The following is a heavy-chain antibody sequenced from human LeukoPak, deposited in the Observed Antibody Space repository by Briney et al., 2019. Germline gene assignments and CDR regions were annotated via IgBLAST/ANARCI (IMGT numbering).Heavy chain of an antibody. CDR2: IWRDGSNK. CDR1: GFTFSHYG. J-gene: IGHJ4*01. CDR3: AKDAQRGFDYSNSLEH. Sequence: GRSLRLSCAASGFTFSHYGMHWARQPPGKGLEWVAAIWRDGSNKFYADCVKGRFTISRDNFKNTVFLQMNSLRTGDTALYYCAKDAQRGFDYSNSLEHWGQGSLVTVSS. D-gene: IGHD4-11*01. V-gene: IGHV3-33*06.